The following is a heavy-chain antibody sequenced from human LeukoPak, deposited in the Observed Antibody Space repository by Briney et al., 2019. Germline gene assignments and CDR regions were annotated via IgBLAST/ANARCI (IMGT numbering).Heavy chain of an antibody. V-gene: IGHV4-34*01. D-gene: IGHD6-19*01. CDR1: GGSFSGYY. J-gene: IGHJ4*02. Sequence: KSSETLSLTCAVYGGSFSGYYWSWIRQPPGKGLEWIGEINHSGNTNYNPSLKSRVTISVDKSKNQFSLKLSSVTAADTAVYYCARYSGWYAFDYWGQGTLVTVSS. CDR3: ARYSGWYAFDY. CDR2: INHSGNT.